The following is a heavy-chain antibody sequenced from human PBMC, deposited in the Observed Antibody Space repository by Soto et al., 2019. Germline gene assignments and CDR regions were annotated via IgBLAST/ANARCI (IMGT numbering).Heavy chain of an antibody. CDR3: AKDSGYSGYDWASYFDY. CDR2: ISYDGSNK. CDR1: GFTFSSYG. V-gene: IGHV3-30*18. D-gene: IGHD5-12*01. Sequence: PRLSCAASGFTFSSYGMHWVRQAPGKGLEWVAVISYDGSNKYYADSVKGRFTISRDNSKNTLYLQMNSLRAEDTAVYYCAKDSGYSGYDWASYFDYWGQGTLVTVSS. J-gene: IGHJ4*02.